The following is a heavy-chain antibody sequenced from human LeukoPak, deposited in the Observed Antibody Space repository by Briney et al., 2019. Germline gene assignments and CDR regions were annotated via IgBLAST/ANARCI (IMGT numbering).Heavy chain of an antibody. CDR3: AKGGGYGLIDY. Sequence: SETLSLTCTVSGSSISGSGYYWGWIPQPPGKVLECIGSIYSSGSTYYNASLQSRVTISIETSKTQISLRLNSVTAADTAMYYCAKGGGYGLIDYWGQGTLVTVSS. CDR1: GSSISGSGYY. V-gene: IGHV4-39*02. J-gene: IGHJ4*02. CDR2: IYSSGST. D-gene: IGHD1-26*01.